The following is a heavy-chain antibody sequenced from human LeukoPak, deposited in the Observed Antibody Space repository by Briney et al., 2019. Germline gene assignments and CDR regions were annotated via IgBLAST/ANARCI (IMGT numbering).Heavy chain of an antibody. CDR1: GYTFTGVY. J-gene: IGHJ4*02. V-gene: IGHV1-2*02. D-gene: IGHD1-26*01. CDR3: ARGPGGIVGTTFPLDF. Sequence: GASVRVSCKASGYTFTGVYMHWVRRAPGQGLEWMGWIDPNSGGTNFAQKFQGRVTMTRDTSISTAYMELSSLISDDSALYYCARGPGGIVGTTFPLDFWGQGTLVTVSS. CDR2: IDPNSGGT.